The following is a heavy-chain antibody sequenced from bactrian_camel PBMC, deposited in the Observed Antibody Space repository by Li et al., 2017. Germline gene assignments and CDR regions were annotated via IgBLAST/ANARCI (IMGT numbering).Heavy chain of an antibody. V-gene: IGHV3S53*01. CDR1: AYIFSSCG. CDR3: AAEALEYGLGADFGY. Sequence: HVQLVESGGGSVQAGGSLKLSCAASAYIFSSCGMGWYRQAPGKERELVSTISRDGTTSYADSVKGRFTTSQDNGQNTLYLQMNSLKTEDTAVYFCAAEALEYGLGADFGYWGQGTQVTVS. J-gene: IGHJ6*01. D-gene: IGHD5*01. CDR2: ISRDGTT.